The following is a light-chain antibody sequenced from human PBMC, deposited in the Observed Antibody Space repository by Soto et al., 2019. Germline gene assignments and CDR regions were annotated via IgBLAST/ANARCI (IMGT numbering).Light chain of an antibody. Sequence: DIRMTQSPSTLSASVGDRVTITCRASQSISAWLAWYQQKPGKAPKLLIYDASNLESGVPSRFSGGGSGTDFTLTISSLQPDDSATYYCQHYETYSSTFGQGTKVGIK. V-gene: IGKV1-5*01. CDR1: QSISAW. J-gene: IGKJ1*01. CDR3: QHYETYSST. CDR2: DAS.